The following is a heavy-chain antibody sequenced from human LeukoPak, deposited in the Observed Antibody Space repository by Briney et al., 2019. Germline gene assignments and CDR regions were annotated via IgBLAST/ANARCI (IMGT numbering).Heavy chain of an antibody. Sequence: GGSLRLSCAASGFTFSDYYMSWIRQAPGKGLEWVSYISSSGSTIYYADSVKGRLPISRDNAKNSLYLQMNSLRAEDTAVYYCARTVDFYVWGSYRHPPYFDYWGQGTLVTVSS. CDR2: ISSSGSTI. V-gene: IGHV3-11*01. CDR3: ARTVDFYVWGSYRHPPYFDY. CDR1: GFTFSDYY. J-gene: IGHJ4*02. D-gene: IGHD3-16*02.